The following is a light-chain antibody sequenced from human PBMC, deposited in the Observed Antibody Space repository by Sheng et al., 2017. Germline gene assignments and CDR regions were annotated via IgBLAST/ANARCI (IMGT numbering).Light chain of an antibody. Sequence: EIVLTQSPGTLSLSAGGIATLSCRASQSVANSYLAWYQQKPGQAPRLLIYGASNRATGIPDRFSGSGSGTDFTLTINRLEPGDFAVYYCQQYGGSPLTFGGGTKVEIK. J-gene: IGKJ4*01. CDR1: QSVANSY. CDR3: QQYGGSPLT. CDR2: GAS. V-gene: IGKV3-20*01.